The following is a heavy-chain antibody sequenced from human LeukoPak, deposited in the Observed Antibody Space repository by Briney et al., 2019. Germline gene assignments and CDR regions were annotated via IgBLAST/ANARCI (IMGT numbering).Heavy chain of an antibody. J-gene: IGHJ6*03. CDR1: GYTFTSYD. CDR3: ARGPDNWKRGPYYMDV. D-gene: IGHD1-20*01. Sequence: GASVKVSCKASGYTFTSYDINWVRQATGQGLEWMGWMNPNSGNTGYAQKFQGRVTITRNTSVSTAYMELSSLRSEDTAVYYCARGPDNWKRGPYYMDVWGKGTTVTVSS. V-gene: IGHV1-8*03. CDR2: MNPNSGNT.